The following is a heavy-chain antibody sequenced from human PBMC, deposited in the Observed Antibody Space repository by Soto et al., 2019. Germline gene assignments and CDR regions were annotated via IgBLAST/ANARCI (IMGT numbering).Heavy chain of an antibody. V-gene: IGHV5-51*01. Sequence: RGESLKISCMASGDYFTDYWIGWVRQMPGKGLEWMGIIHPRDSDTKYSPSFQGHVTFSVDTSISTAFLQWNSLKASDSAIYYCVRQPFDFWRGSDIGASYFDFRSSGTQGTFSS. CDR1: GDYFTDYW. D-gene: IGHD3-3*01. J-gene: IGHJ2*01. CDR2: IHPRDSDT. CDR3: VRQPFDFWRGSDIGASYFDF.